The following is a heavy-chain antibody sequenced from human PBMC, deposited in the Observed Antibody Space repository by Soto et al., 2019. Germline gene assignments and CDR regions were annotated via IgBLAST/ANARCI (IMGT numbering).Heavy chain of an antibody. CDR3: ARAPSWGGDFY. Sequence: QVQLVQSGAEVKKPGASVKVSCKASGYTFTSYAMHWVRQAPGQRLEWMGWINAGNGNTKYSQKFQGRVTITRDTSASTAYMELISLRSEDTAVYYCARAPSWGGDFYWGQGTLVTFSS. J-gene: IGHJ4*02. CDR2: INAGNGNT. CDR1: GYTFTSYA. V-gene: IGHV1-3*01. D-gene: IGHD2-21*02.